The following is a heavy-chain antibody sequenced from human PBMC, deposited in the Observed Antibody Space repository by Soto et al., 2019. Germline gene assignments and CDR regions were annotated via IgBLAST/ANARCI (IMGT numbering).Heavy chain of an antibody. Sequence: DVQLVESGGDLVQPGGSLRLSCAASGYSVSSNYMTWVRQAPEKGLEWVSVIYSDGSTFYADSVKGRFTISRDNSENTVYLQMISLRVEDTAVYYCAGDRHGDRHVKSWALHYWGQGTLVTVSS. J-gene: IGHJ4*02. CDR3: AGDRHGDRHVKSWALHY. D-gene: IGHD1-26*01. V-gene: IGHV3-66*01. CDR1: GYSVSSNY. CDR2: IYSDGST.